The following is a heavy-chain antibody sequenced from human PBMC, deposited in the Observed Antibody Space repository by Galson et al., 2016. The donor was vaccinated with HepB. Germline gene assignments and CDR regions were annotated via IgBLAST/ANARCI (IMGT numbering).Heavy chain of an antibody. CDR3: ARVRSGYSGYANPYYYGMDV. J-gene: IGHJ6*02. V-gene: IGHV6-1*01. D-gene: IGHD5-12*01. CDR1: GDSVSSHSAT. CDR2: TYYRSKWYN. Sequence: CAISGDSVSSHSATWNWIRQSPSRGLEWLGRTYYRSKWYNDYALSVKSRLTINPDTSKNQFSLQLNSVTPEDTAVYYSARVRSGYSGYANPYYYGMDVWGQGTTVTVSS.